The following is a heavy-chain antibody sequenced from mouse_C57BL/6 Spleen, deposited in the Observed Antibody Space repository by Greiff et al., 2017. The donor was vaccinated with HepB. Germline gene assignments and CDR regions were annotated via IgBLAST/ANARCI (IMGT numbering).Heavy chain of an antibody. CDR3: GRGGTYYSKYDAMDY. CDR2: IYPRSGNT. D-gene: IGHD2-5*01. J-gene: IGHJ4*01. Sequence: QVQLKESGAELARPGASVKLSCKASGYTFTSYGISWVKQRTGQGLEWIGEIYPRSGNTYYNEKFKGKATLTADKSSSTAYMELRSLPSEDSAVYFWGRGGTYYSKYDAMDYWGQGTSGTGSS. CDR1: GYTFTSYG. V-gene: IGHV1-81*01.